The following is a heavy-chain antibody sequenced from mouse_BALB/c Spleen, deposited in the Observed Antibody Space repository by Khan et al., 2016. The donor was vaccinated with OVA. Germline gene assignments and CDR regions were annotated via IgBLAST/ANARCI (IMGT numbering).Heavy chain of an antibody. J-gene: IGHJ2*01. CDR1: GYTFINYW. CDR2: INPSTGYT. D-gene: IGHD1-1*01. V-gene: IGHV1-7*01. CDR3: ARRGLRGDFDY. Sequence: QVQLKQSGAELAKPGASVKMSCKASGYTFINYWILWVKQRPGQGLEWIGYINPSTGYTEYNQNFKDKATLTADKSSSTPYMQLSSLTSEDSAVYYCARRGLRGDFDYWGQGTTLTVSS.